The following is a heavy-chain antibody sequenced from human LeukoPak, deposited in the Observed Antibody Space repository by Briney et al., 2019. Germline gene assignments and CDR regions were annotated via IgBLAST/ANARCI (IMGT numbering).Heavy chain of an antibody. D-gene: IGHD3-9*01. CDR3: AKGTPFDWLFYVDY. J-gene: IGHJ4*02. CDR2: ISGSGGST. CDR1: GFTFSSYW. Sequence: PGGSLRPSCAASGFTFSSYWMSWVRQAPGKGLEWVSAISGSGGSTYYADSVKGRFTISRDNSKNTLYLQMNSLRAEDTAVYYCAKGTPFDWLFYVDYWGQGTLVTVSS. V-gene: IGHV3-23*01.